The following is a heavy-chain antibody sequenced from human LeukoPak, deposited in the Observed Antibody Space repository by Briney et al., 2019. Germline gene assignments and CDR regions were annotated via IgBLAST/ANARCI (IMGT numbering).Heavy chain of an antibody. CDR3: ARGGSYYAFWSAYYHYCYYMDV. D-gene: IGHD3-3*01. J-gene: IGHJ6*03. CDR2: IYYSGST. CDR1: GVSISSYY. V-gene: IGHV4-59*01. Sequence: PSETLSLTCAVSGVSISSYYWSWIRQPPRKGLEWIGYIYYSGSTNYNPSLKSRVSISVDTSKNQFSLRLTSLTPPDTAVYCCARGGSYYAFWSAYYHYCYYMDVWGKGTTVTVSS.